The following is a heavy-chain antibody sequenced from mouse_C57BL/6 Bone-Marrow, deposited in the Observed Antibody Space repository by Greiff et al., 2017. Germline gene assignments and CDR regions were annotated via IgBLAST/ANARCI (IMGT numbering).Heavy chain of an antibody. V-gene: IGHV1-26*01. D-gene: IGHD2-3*01. CDR2: INPNNGGT. J-gene: IGHJ2*01. Sequence: EVQLQQSGPELVKPGASVKISCKASGYTFTDYYMNWVKQSHGKSLEWIGDINPNNGGTSYNQKFKGKATLTVDKSSSTAYMELRSLTSEDSAVYYCAIGDGYSYFDYGGQGTTLTVSS. CDR1: GYTFTDYY. CDR3: AIGDGYSYFDY.